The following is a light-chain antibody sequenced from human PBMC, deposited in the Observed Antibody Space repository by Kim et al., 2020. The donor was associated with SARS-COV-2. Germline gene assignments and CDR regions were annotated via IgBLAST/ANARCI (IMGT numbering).Light chain of an antibody. CDR2: AAS. V-gene: IGKV1-39*01. CDR1: QTINNY. CDR3: HQSHSTPGT. J-gene: IGKJ1*01. Sequence: DIEMTQSPSSLSASIGDRVTITCRASQTINNYLNWYHQKPGEAPQLLIFAASTLQSGVPSRFSGSGSGTDFTLTISGLQREDFATYYCHQSHSTPGTFGQGTKVDIK.